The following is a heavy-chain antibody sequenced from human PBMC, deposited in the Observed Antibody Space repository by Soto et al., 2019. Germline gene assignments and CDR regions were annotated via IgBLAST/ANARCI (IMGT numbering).Heavy chain of an antibody. CDR1: GGTFSSYA. CDR2: IIPIFGTA. D-gene: IGHD6-13*01. CDR3: ARGGVSQQLVRYYYYGMDV. Sequence: QVQLVQSGAEVKKPGSSVKVSCKASGGTFSSYAISWVRQAPGQGLEWMGGIIPIFGTANYAQKFQGRVTITADKSTSTAYMELSSLRSDDTAVYYCARGGVSQQLVRYYYYGMDVWGQGTTVTVSS. V-gene: IGHV1-69*06. J-gene: IGHJ6*02.